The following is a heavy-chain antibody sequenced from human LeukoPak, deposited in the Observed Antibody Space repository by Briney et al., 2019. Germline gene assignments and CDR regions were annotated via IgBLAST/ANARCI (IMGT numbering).Heavy chain of an antibody. CDR3: ARRKRGILTGLYAIYAGGDAFDI. CDR2: IIPILGIA. D-gene: IGHD3-9*01. Sequence: SVKVSCKASGGTFSSYAISWVRQAPGQGLEWMGRIIPILGIANYAQKFQGRVTITADKSTSTAHMELSSLRSEDTAVYYCARRKRGILTGLYAIYAGGDAFDIWGQGTMVTVSS. V-gene: IGHV1-69*04. CDR1: GGTFSSYA. J-gene: IGHJ3*02.